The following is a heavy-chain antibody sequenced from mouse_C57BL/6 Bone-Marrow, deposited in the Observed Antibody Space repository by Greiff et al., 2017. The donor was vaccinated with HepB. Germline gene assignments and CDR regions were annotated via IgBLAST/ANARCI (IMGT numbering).Heavy chain of an antibody. CDR2: ISSGSSTI. CDR1: GFTFSDYG. Sequence: EVKLVESGGGLVKPGGSLKLSCAASGFTFSDYGMHWVRQAPEKGLEWVAYISSGSSTIYYADTVKGRFTISRDNAKNTLFLQMTSLRSEDTAMYYCARDDGSSVAWFAYWGQGTLVTVSA. V-gene: IGHV5-17*01. J-gene: IGHJ3*01. D-gene: IGHD1-1*01. CDR3: ARDDGSSVAWFAY.